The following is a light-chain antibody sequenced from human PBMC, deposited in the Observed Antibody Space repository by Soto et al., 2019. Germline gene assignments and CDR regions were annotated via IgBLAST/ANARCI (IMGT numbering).Light chain of an antibody. Sequence: QSVLTQPPSVSGAPGQRVTISCTGSSSNIGARFYVHWYRHLPGTAPKLLISVNTNGPSGVADRFSGSKSGTSASLAIAGLRAEDEADYYCQSYESSLTGFVFGTGTKVTVL. CDR3: QSYESSLTGFV. J-gene: IGLJ1*01. CDR1: SSNIGARFY. V-gene: IGLV1-40*01. CDR2: VNT.